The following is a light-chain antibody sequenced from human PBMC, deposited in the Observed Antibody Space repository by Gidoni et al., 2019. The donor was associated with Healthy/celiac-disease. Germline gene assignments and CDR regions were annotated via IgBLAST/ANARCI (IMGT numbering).Light chain of an antibody. CDR3: HQYGTSRGYT. V-gene: IGKV3-20*01. J-gene: IGKJ2*01. CDR1: QSVSSSY. CDR2: GAS. Sequence: EIVLTQSPGTLSLSPGERATLSCRARQSVSSSYLAGYQQKPGQAPRLLIYGASSRATGIPDRFSGSGSGTDFTLTISRLEPEDFAVYYCHQYGTSRGYTFGQGTKLEIK.